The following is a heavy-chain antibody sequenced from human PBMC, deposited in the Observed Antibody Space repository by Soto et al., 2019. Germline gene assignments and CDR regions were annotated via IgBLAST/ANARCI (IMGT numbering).Heavy chain of an antibody. Sequence: QVHVVESGGDLVKPGGCLRLTCAASGFTLSDYYMSWVRHAPGKGLEWISYISNSGTTISYADSVQGRFTISRDNAKYSLYLQMNSRRVEDTAVYYCARDRRPAQYCGLGVWGQGTTVTVSS. V-gene: IGHV3-11*01. CDR2: ISNSGTTI. J-gene: IGHJ6*02. D-gene: IGHD2-15*01. CDR1: GFTLSDYY. CDR3: ARDRRPAQYCGLGV.